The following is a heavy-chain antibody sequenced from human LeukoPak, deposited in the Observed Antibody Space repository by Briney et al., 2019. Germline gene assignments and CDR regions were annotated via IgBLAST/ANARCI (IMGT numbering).Heavy chain of an antibody. V-gene: IGHV3-48*03. CDR2: ISSSGSTI. J-gene: IGHJ6*02. Sequence: GGSLRLSCAASGFTFSSYEMNWVRQAPGKGLEWVSYISSSGSTIYYADSVKGRFTISRDNAKNSLYLQMNSLRAGDTAVYYCARGYCSGGSCYSGVYYYYGMDVWGQGTTVTVSS. CDR3: ARGYCSGGSCYSGVYYYYGMDV. CDR1: GFTFSSYE. D-gene: IGHD2-15*01.